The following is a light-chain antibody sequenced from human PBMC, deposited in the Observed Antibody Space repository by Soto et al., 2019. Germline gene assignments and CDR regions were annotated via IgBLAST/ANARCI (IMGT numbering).Light chain of an antibody. J-gene: IGKJ5*01. Sequence: DIQMTQSPSTLSVSVGDRVTINCQASHDITNYLNWYQQKPGKAPKLLIYDVSKLETGVPSRFSGSGSGTDFTFTISSLQPEDIATYFCQQYDDLPITFGQGTRLEIK. CDR1: HDITNY. CDR3: QQYDDLPIT. CDR2: DVS. V-gene: IGKV1-33*01.